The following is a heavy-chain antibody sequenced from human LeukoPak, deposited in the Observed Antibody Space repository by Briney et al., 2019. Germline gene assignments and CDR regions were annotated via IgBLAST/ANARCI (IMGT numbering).Heavy chain of an antibody. CDR1: GFTFDDYA. V-gene: IGHV3-9*01. CDR2: ISWNGGNK. J-gene: IGHJ4*02. Sequence: GRSLRLSCAASGFTFDDYAMHWVRQAPGKGLEWVSGISWNGGNKGYADSVKGRFTISRDNAKNSLYLQMNSLRAEDTAVYYCAKSAYYDASGYYREYYFDYWGQGTLVTVSS. CDR3: AKSAYYDASGYYREYYFDY. D-gene: IGHD3-22*01.